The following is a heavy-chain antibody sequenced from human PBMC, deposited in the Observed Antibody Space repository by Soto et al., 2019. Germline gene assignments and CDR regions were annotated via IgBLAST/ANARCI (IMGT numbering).Heavy chain of an antibody. CDR2: SRNKANGYTT. D-gene: IGHD5-12*01. J-gene: IGHJ4*02. Sequence: GGSLRLSCVVFGFTFSDYYMDWVRQAPGKRLEWVGRSRNKANGYTTEYAASVKGRFTVSRDDSQNSLFLEMSSLTTEDTAVYYCVRGYRSFDSWGQGTLVTVSS. CDR3: VRGYRSFDS. CDR1: GFTFSDYY. V-gene: IGHV3-72*01.